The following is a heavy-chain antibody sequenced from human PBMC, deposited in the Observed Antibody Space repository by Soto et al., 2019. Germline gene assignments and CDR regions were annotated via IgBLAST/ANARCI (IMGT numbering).Heavy chain of an antibody. V-gene: IGHV1-46*03. Sequence: ASVKVSCKASGYTFTSYYMHWVRQAPGQGLEWMGIINPSGGSTSYAQKFQGRVTMTRDTSTSTAYMELSSLRSEDTAVYYCAREGVAARPYDFDWLSYYYYMDVWGKGTTVTVSS. CDR1: GYTFTSYY. CDR2: INPSGGST. CDR3: AREGVAARPYDFDWLSYYYYMDV. J-gene: IGHJ6*03. D-gene: IGHD3-9*01.